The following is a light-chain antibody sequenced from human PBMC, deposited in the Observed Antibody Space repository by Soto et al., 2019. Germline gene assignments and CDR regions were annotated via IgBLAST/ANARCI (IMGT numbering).Light chain of an antibody. J-gene: IGLJ2*01. CDR2: GNS. V-gene: IGLV1-40*01. CDR1: SSNIGAGYD. CDR3: QSYDSSLSASHVV. Sequence: SVLTQPPSVSGAPGQRVTISCTGSSSNIGAGYDVHWYQQLPGAAPKLLIYGNSNRPSGVPDRFSGSKSGTSASLAISGLQAEDGADYYCQSYDSSLSASHVVFGGGTKLTVL.